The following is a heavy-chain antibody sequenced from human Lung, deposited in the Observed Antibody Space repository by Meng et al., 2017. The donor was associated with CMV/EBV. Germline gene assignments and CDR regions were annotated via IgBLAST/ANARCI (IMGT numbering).Heavy chain of an antibody. CDR2: IYSGGST. J-gene: IGHJ6*02. D-gene: IGHD3-3*01. Sequence: ESLKISXAASGFTVSSNYMSWVRQAPGKGLEWVSVIYSGGSTYYADSVKGRFTISRDNSKNTLYLQMNSLRAEDTAVYYCARGQGYDFWSGVYYYYGMDVWGQGTTVTVSS. CDR3: ARGQGYDFWSGVYYYYGMDV. V-gene: IGHV3-53*01. CDR1: GFTVSSNY.